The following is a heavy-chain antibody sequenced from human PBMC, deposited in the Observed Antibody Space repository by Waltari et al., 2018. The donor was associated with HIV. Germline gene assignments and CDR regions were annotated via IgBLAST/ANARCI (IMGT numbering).Heavy chain of an antibody. Sequence: QVQLVQSGAAVKKPGASVKVSCKASGYTFTRYYLHWVRQAPGQGLEWMGWINPNSGGTNYAQNLQGRVTMTRDTSISTAYMELSRLRSDDTAVYYCATPSYDSSGYYSAGSEFDYWGQGTLVTVSS. CDR1: GYTFTRYY. J-gene: IGHJ4*02. CDR2: INPNSGGT. D-gene: IGHD3-22*01. CDR3: ATPSYDSSGYYSAGSEFDY. V-gene: IGHV1-2*02.